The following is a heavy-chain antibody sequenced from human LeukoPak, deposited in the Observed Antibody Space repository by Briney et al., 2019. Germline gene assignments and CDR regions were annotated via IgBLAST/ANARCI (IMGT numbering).Heavy chain of an antibody. CDR1: GFSFNNAW. V-gene: IGHV3-15*01. CDR2: IKSSTDGETT. Sequence: GGSLRLSCAASGFSFNNAWMTWVRQAPGKGLEWVGRIKSSTDGETTDYAAPVKGRFTISRDDSRNTVYLQMNSLRAEDTAVYYCAKDRDWYYFDYWGQGTLVTVSS. CDR3: AKDRDWYYFDY. J-gene: IGHJ4*02. D-gene: IGHD5-24*01.